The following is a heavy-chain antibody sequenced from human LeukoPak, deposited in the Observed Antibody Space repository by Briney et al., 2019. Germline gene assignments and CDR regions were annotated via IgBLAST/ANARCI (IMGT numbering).Heavy chain of an antibody. CDR2: IYHSGST. V-gene: IGHV4-30-2*01. Sequence: PSETLSLTCAVSGGSISSGGYSWSWIRQPPGKGLEWIGYIYHSGSTYYNPSLKSRVTISVDRSKNQFSLKLSSVTAADTAVYYCARGVTMVRGVIMVYLDYWGQGTLVTVSS. J-gene: IGHJ4*02. D-gene: IGHD3-10*01. CDR3: ARGVTMVRGVIMVYLDY. CDR1: GGSISSGGYS.